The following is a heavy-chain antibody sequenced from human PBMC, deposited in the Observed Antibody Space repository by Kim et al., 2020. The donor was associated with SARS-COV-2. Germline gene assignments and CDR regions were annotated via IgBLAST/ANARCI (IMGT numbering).Heavy chain of an antibody. Sequence: GGSLRLSCAASGFTFSSYWMHWVRQAPGKGLVWVSRINSDGSSTSYADSVKGRFTISRDNAKNTLYLQMNSLRAEDTAVYYCARVGSPYYYGSTAAYYYYYGMDVWGQGTTVTVSS. J-gene: IGHJ6*02. D-gene: IGHD3-10*01. CDR1: GFTFSSYW. CDR3: ARVGSPYYYGSTAAYYYYYGMDV. CDR2: INSDGSST. V-gene: IGHV3-74*01.